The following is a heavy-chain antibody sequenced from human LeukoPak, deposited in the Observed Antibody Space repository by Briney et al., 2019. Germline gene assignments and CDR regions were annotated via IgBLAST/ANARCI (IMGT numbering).Heavy chain of an antibody. Sequence: SETLSLTCTVSGGSLSNYYWTWIRQPPGKGLEWIGYIYYSGSTNYNPSLKSRVTISVDTSKNQFSLKLSSVTAADTAVYYCARHPIYYYGMDVWGQGTTVTVSS. CDR1: GGSLSNYY. CDR2: IYYSGST. J-gene: IGHJ6*02. CDR3: ARHPIYYYGMDV. V-gene: IGHV4-59*08.